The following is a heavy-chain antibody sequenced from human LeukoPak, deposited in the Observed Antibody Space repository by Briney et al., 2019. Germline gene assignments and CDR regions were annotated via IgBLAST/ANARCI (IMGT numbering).Heavy chain of an antibody. CDR2: IYHSGST. CDR1: GYSISSGYY. V-gene: IGHV4-38-2*02. CDR3: ARGPGSYHQIDY. J-gene: IGHJ4*02. D-gene: IGHD1-26*01. Sequence: TSETLSLTCTVSGYSISSGYYWGWIRQPPGKGLEWIGSIYHSGSTYYNPSLKSRVTISVDTSKNQFSLKLSCVTAADTAVYYCARGPGSYHQIDYWGQGTLVTVSS.